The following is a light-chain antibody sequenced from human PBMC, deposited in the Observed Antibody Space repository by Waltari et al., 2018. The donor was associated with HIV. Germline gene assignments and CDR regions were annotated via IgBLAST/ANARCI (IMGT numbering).Light chain of an antibody. J-gene: IGLJ1*01. Sequence: QSVLTQPPSASGTPGQRVTISCSGRSSNIGSTAVNWYQQLPGTAPKLLIYSNNQRPSGVPDRFSGSKSGTSASLAISGLQSDDEADYYCAAWDDSLNDSYVFGPGTKVTVL. CDR1: SSNIGSTA. CDR2: SNN. CDR3: AAWDDSLNDSYV. V-gene: IGLV1-44*01.